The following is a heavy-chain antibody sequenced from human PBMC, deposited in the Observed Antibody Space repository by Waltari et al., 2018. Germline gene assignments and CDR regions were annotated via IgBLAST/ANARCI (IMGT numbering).Heavy chain of an antibody. CDR3: ARVPGSSGWYNP. V-gene: IGHV3-7*01. D-gene: IGHD6-19*01. CDR2: IKQDGSEK. Sequence: EVQLVESGGGLVQPGGSLSLSCAASGFTFSSNWMSWVRQAPGKGLEWVANIKQDGSEKYYVDSVKGRFTISRDNAKNSLYLQMNSLRAEDTAVYYCARVPGSSGWYNPWGQGTLVTVSS. CDR1: GFTFSSNW. J-gene: IGHJ5*02.